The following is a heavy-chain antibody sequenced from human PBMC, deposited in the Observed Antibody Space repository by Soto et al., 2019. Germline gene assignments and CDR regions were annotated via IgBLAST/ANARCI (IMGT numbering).Heavy chain of an antibody. CDR1: GFTFSSYW. V-gene: IGHV3-7*01. Sequence: GGSLRLSCAASGFTFSSYWMSWVRQAPGKGLEWVANIKQDGSEKYYVDSVKGRFTISRDNAKNSLYLQMNSLRAEDTAVYYCARDSNTLYNWFDPWGQGTLVTVSS. CDR2: IKQDGSEK. D-gene: IGHD4-4*01. J-gene: IGHJ5*02. CDR3: ARDSNTLYNWFDP.